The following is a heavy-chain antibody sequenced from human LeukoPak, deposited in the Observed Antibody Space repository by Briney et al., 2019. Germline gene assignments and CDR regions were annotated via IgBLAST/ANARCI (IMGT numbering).Heavy chain of an antibody. Sequence: ASVRVSCKASGYTFTSYDINWVRQATGQGLEWMGWMNPNGGNTGYAQKFQGRVTITRNTSISTAYMELSSLRSEDTAVYYCARDHDYATGDAFDIWGQGTMVTVSS. CDR2: MNPNGGNT. CDR3: ARDHDYATGDAFDI. J-gene: IGHJ3*02. D-gene: IGHD4-17*01. V-gene: IGHV1-8*03. CDR1: GYTFTSYD.